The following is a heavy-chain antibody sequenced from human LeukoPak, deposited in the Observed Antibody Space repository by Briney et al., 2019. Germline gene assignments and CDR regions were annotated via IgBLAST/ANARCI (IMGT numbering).Heavy chain of an antibody. J-gene: IGHJ4*02. V-gene: IGHV3-74*01. D-gene: IGHD6-13*01. CDR2: INGDGSTT. CDR3: VRDLSTSWYYFEH. Sequence: GGSLRLSCAASGFTFSTYWMHWVRQAPGKGLVWVSRINGDGSTTNYADSVEGRFTISRDNAKNTLYLQMNTLRAEDTAVYYCVRDLSTSWYYFEHWGQGTLVTVSS. CDR1: GFTFSTYW.